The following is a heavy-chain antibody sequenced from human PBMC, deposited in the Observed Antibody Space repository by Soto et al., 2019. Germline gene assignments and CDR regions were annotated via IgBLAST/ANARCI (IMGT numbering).Heavy chain of an antibody. V-gene: IGHV3-48*03. D-gene: IGHD2-2*01. Sequence: GGSLRLSCAASGFTFSSYEMNWVRQAPGKGLEWVSYISSSGSTIYYADSVKGRFTISRDNAKNSLYLQMNSLRAEDTAVYYCARVTCSSTSCWFDPSGQGTLGTVSA. CDR2: ISSSGSTI. CDR3: ARVTCSSTSCWFDP. CDR1: GFTFSSYE. J-gene: IGHJ5*02.